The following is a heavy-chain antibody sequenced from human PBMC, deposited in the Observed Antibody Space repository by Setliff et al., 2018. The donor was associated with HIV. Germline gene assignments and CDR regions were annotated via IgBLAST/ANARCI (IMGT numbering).Heavy chain of an antibody. CDR2: IIPIFGTT. D-gene: IGHD3-22*01. J-gene: IGHJ6*03. CDR3: ARGRNYDSSGYGDYYYYMDV. Sequence: GASVKVSCKASGGTFSSYPISWVLQAPGQGLEWMGGIIPIFGTTHYAQKFQGRVTVTADESTSTAYMQLSSLRSDDTAVYYCARGRNYDSSGYGDYYYYMDVWGKGTTVTVSS. V-gene: IGHV1-69*13. CDR1: GGTFSSYP.